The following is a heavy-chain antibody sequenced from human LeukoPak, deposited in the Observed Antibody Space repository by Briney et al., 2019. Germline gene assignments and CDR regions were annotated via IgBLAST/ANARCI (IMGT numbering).Heavy chain of an antibody. J-gene: IGHJ5*02. CDR3: ARKVGRAAAGTKNEWFDP. CDR2: ISAYNGNT. V-gene: IGHV1-18*01. Sequence: ASVKVSCKASGYTFTSYGISWVRQAPGQGLEWMGWISAYNGNTNYAQKFQGRVTITRDTSASTAYMELSSLRSEDTAVYYCARKVGRAAAGTKNEWFDPWGQGTLVTVSS. D-gene: IGHD6-13*01. CDR1: GYTFTSYG.